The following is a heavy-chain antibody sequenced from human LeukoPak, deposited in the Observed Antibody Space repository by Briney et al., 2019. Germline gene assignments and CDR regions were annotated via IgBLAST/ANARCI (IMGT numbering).Heavy chain of an antibody. CDR1: GFTFSSYW. V-gene: IGHV3-74*01. CDR2: INSDGSTT. Sequence: PGGSLRLSCAASGFTFSSYWMHWVRQAPGKGLVWVSRINSDGSTTSYADSVKGRFTISRDNAKNTLYLQMNSLRAEDTAVYYCASLLYSYGHRGYFDYWGQGTLVTVSS. D-gene: IGHD5-18*01. CDR3: ASLLYSYGHRGYFDY. J-gene: IGHJ4*02.